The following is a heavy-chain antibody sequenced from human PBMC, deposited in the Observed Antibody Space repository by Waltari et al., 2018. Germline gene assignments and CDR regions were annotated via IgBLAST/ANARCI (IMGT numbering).Heavy chain of an antibody. J-gene: IGHJ4*02. CDR1: GCSISSSSYS. CDR2: IYYSGST. Sequence: QLQLQESGPGLVKPSETLSLTCTVSGCSISSSSYSWGWIRQPPGKGLEWIGSIYYSGSTYYNPSLKSRVTISVDTSKNQFSLKLSSVTAADTAVYYCARGGSGLDYWGQGTLVTVSS. V-gene: IGHV4-39*07. CDR3: ARGGSGLDY. D-gene: IGHD6-19*01.